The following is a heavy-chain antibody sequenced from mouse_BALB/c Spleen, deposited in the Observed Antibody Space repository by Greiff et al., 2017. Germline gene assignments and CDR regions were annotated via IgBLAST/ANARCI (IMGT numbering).Heavy chain of an antibody. V-gene: IGHV1-5*01. CDR2: IYPGNSDT. CDR3: TIRDDYYVGFAY. Sequence: LEWIGAIYPGNSDTSYNQKFKGKAKLTAVTYTSTADMEHSSLTNEDAAVYYCTIRDDYYVGFAYWGQGTLVTVSA. J-gene: IGHJ3*01. D-gene: IGHD2-3*01.